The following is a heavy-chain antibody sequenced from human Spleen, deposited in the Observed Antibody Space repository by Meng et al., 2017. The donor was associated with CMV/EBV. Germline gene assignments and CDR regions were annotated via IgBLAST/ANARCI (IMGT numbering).Heavy chain of an antibody. J-gene: IGHJ4*02. CDR1: GGSISSNTHY. D-gene: IGHD1-7*01. V-gene: IGHV4-39*07. CDR2: IFHSGRT. CDR3: ARVVRLNYYLDF. Sequence: SETLSLTCSVSGGSISSNTHYWAWIRQPPGKELEWIGMIFHSGRTYYNPSLKTRVTLSVDTSNNQFSLKLGSVTASDTAVYYCARVVRLNYYLDFWGQGTLVTVSS.